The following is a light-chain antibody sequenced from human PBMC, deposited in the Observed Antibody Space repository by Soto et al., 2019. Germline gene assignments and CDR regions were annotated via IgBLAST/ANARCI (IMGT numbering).Light chain of an antibody. J-gene: IGLJ2*01. CDR2: TTN. Sequence: QTVVTQEPSFSVSPGGTVTLTCGLSSGSVSTSYYPSWYHQTPGQAPRTLISTTNHHSLGVPDRFSGSILGNKAALTITGAQADDESDYYCVLYMGSGIWVFGGGTKLTVL. CDR1: SGSVSTSYY. V-gene: IGLV8-61*01. CDR3: VLYMGSGIWV.